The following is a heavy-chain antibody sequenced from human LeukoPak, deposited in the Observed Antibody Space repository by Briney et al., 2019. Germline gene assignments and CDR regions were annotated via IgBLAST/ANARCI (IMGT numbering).Heavy chain of an antibody. D-gene: IGHD3-16*01. CDR2: ISGSGGST. J-gene: IGHJ4*02. V-gene: IGHV3-23*01. CDR3: ANYGVVLATYGSPSPFVY. CDR1: GFTFSSYG. Sequence: GGSLRLSCAASGFTFSSYGMSWVRQAPGKGLEWVSAISGSGGSTYYADSVKGRFTISRDNSKNTLYLQMNSLRAEDTAVYYCANYGVVLATYGSPSPFVYWGQGTLVTVSS.